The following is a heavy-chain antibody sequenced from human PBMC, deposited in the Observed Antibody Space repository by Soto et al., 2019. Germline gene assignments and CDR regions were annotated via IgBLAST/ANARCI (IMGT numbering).Heavy chain of an antibody. CDR1: GGSFNDYY. CDR2: IHHTGHN. D-gene: IGHD3-10*01. CDR3: ARSGHLFVC. V-gene: IGHV4-34*01. Sequence: QVQLQQWGAGLLKPSDTLSLTCPVYGGSFNDYYWSWIRQPPGKGLEWIGEIHHTGHNNYNPSLKSRDTNSVDTSYNQFSLKLSSLTAGDTSVYYCARSGHLFVCWGQGILVTVFS. J-gene: IGHJ4*02.